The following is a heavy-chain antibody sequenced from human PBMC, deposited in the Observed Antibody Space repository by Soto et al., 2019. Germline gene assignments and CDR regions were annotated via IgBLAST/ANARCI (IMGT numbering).Heavy chain of an antibody. CDR2: VSTAADP. Sequence: LRLSCAASGFTFSNYDMHWVRQATGKGLEWVSAVSTAADPYYAGSVRGRFTISRENARNSIILQMNSLRAGDTAVYYWARLYCTGGSFYLDSWGQGTLVTVSS. D-gene: IGHD2-8*02. CDR1: GFTFSNYD. V-gene: IGHV3-13*05. J-gene: IGHJ4*02. CDR3: ARLYCTGGSFYLDS.